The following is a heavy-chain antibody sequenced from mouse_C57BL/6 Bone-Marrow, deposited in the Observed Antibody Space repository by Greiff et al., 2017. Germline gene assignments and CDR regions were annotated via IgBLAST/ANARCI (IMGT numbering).Heavy chain of an antibody. CDR1: GYTFTNYW. V-gene: IGHV1-63*01. CDR2: IYPGGGYT. D-gene: IGHD1-1*01. J-gene: IGHJ4*01. CDR3: ARLRGDYGSSYEMDY. Sequence: VKLMESGAELVRPGTSVKMSCKASGYTFTNYWIGWAKQRPGHGLEWIGDIYPGGGYTNYNEKFKGKATLTADKSSSTAYMQFSSLTSEDSAIYYCARLRGDYGSSYEMDYWGQGTSVTVSS.